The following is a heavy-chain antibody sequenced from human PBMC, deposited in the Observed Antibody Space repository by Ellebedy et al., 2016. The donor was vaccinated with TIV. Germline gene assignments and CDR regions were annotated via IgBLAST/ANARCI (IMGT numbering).Heavy chain of an antibody. V-gene: IGHV3-11*06. CDR2: ISGSSIYT. J-gene: IGHJ4*02. D-gene: IGHD4-23*01. CDR1: GFTFSDYY. Sequence: LTCAASGFTFSDYYMSWIRQAPGKGLEWISYISGSSIYTNYADSVKGRFTMSRDNAKNAVYLHMNSLRDEDTALYYCATEGGGLDYWGQGTLVTVSS. CDR3: ATEGGGLDY.